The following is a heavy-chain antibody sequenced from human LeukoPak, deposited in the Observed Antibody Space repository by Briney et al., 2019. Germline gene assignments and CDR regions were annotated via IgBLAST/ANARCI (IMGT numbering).Heavy chain of an antibody. Sequence: GGSLRLFCIPSGLTFNSYAMFWVRQAPGKGLEWVSLIWYDGSNKYYADSVKGRFTVYRDNSKNKLFLQMNSLRAEDTAVYYCARARGWEPNYYYYHMDVWGRGTTVTVSS. D-gene: IGHD1-26*01. CDR1: GLTFNSYA. V-gene: IGHV3-33*07. J-gene: IGHJ6*03. CDR3: ARARGWEPNYYYYHMDV. CDR2: IWYDGSNK.